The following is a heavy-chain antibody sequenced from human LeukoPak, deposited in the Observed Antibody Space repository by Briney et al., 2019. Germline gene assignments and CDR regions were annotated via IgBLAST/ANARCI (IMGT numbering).Heavy chain of an antibody. V-gene: IGHV3-64D*06. CDR1: GFTFSSYA. CDR2: ISSNGGST. CDR3: VKSTDPGTRLGFDLDY. D-gene: IGHD3-10*01. J-gene: IGHJ4*02. Sequence: PGGSLRLSCLASGFTFSSYAMHWVRQAPGKGLEYVSAISSNGGSTYYADSVKGRFTISRDNSKNTLYLQMSSLRAEDTAVYYCVKSTDPGTRLGFDLDYWGQGTLVTVSS.